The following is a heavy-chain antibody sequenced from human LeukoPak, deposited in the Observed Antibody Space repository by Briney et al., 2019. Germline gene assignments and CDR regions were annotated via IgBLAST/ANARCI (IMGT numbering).Heavy chain of an antibody. D-gene: IGHD3-10*01. V-gene: IGHV1-18*01. CDR1: GYTFTSNG. CDR2: ISAYNGNT. Sequence: ASVKVSCKASGYTFTSNGISWVRQAPGQGLEWMGWISAYNGNTNYAQKVQGRVTMTTDTSTNTAYMELRSLTSDDTAVYYCARVLWFGETRNPIFDYWGQGTLVTVFS. CDR3: ARVLWFGETRNPIFDY. J-gene: IGHJ4*02.